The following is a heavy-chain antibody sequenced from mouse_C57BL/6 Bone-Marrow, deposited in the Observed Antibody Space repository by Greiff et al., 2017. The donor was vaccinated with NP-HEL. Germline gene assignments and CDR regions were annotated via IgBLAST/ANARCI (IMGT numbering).Heavy chain of an antibody. CDR3: AREDYDGYAMDY. Sequence: VQLQQSGPVLVKPGASVKMSCKASGYTFTDYYMNWVKQSHGKSLEWIGVINPYNGGTSYNQKFKGKATLTVDKSSSTAYMELNSLTSEDSAVYYGAREDYDGYAMDYWGQGTSVTVSS. CDR1: GYTFTDYY. D-gene: IGHD2-4*01. V-gene: IGHV1-19*01. J-gene: IGHJ4*01. CDR2: INPYNGGT.